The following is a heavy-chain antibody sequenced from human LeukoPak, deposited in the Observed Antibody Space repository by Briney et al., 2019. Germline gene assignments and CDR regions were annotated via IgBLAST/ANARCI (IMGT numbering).Heavy chain of an antibody. J-gene: IGHJ6*04. CDR3: ASPSPYYYYGMDV. CDR1: GFTVSSNY. Sequence: PGGSLRLSCAASGFTVSSNYMSWVRQAPGKGLEWVSVIYSGGSTYYADSVKGRFTISRHNSKNTLYLQMNSLRAEDTAVYYCASPSPYYYYGMDVWAKGTTVTVSS. CDR2: IYSGGST. V-gene: IGHV3-53*04.